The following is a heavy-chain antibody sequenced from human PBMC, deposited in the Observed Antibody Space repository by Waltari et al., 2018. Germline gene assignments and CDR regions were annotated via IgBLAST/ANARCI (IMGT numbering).Heavy chain of an antibody. V-gene: IGHV1-24*01. CDR1: GYTLTELS. D-gene: IGHD3-22*01. CDR2: FDPEDGET. CDR3: ATLGVDYDSSGYYYDY. J-gene: IGHJ4*02. Sequence: QVQLVQSGDEVKKPGASVKVSCKVSGYTLTELSMHWVRQAPGKGLEWMGGFDPEDGETIYAQKFQGRVTMTEDTSTDTAYMELSSLRSEDTAVYYCATLGVDYDSSGYYYDYWGQGTLVTVSS.